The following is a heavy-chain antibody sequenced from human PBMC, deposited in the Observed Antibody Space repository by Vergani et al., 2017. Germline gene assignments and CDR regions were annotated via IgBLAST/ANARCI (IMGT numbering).Heavy chain of an antibody. J-gene: IGHJ6*02. CDR3: AKKGGSLYYYGVDV. Sequence: QEQLLQSGGGVVQPGGSLRLSRIGSGYTFGHFDMHWVRPAPGKGLAWVAFIRYDGSNPQYIDSVKGRFTISRDNSKDTLFLQMNGLRPEDTGTYFCAKKGGSLYYYGVDVWGQGTTITVSS. V-gene: IGHV3-30*02. CDR1: GYTFGHFD. D-gene: IGHD1-26*01. CDR2: IRYDGSNP.